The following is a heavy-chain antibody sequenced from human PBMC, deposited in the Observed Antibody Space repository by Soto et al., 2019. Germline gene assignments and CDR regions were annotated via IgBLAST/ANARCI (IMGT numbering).Heavy chain of an antibody. CDR2: INPNSGGT. V-gene: IGHV1-2*02. J-gene: IGHJ6*02. Sequence: ASVKVSCKASGYTFTGYYMHWVRQAPGQGLEWMGWINPNSGGTNYAQKFQGRVTMTRDTSISTAYMELSRLRSDDTAVYYCARERYCSGGSCYSAPYYYGMDVWGQGTTVTVSS. D-gene: IGHD2-15*01. CDR3: ARERYCSGGSCYSAPYYYGMDV. CDR1: GYTFTGYY.